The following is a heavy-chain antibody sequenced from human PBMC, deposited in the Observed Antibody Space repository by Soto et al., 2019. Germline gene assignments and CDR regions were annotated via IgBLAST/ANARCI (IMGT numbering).Heavy chain of an antibody. CDR3: ARGVSLRYYDSSGYFTSNWFDP. CDR1: GYTFTGYY. V-gene: IGHV1-2*02. J-gene: IGHJ5*02. D-gene: IGHD3-22*01. Sequence: QVQLVQSGAEVKKPGASVKVSCKASGYTFTGYYMHWVRQAPGQGLEWMGWINPNSGGTNYAQKCQGRVTMTRDTSISTAYMELSRLRSDDTAVYYCARGVSLRYYDSSGYFTSNWFDPWGQGTLVTVSS. CDR2: INPNSGGT.